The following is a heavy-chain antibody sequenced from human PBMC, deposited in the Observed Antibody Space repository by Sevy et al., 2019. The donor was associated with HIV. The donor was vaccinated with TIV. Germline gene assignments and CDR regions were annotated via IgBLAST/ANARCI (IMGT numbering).Heavy chain of an antibody. CDR3: ARQGGYCSDTACFRDAFDI. CDR2: IYPGDSDT. V-gene: IGHV5-51*01. J-gene: IGHJ3*02. CDR1: GYSFTSYW. D-gene: IGHD2-2*01. Sequence: GKSLKISCKGSGYSFTSYWIVWVRQMPGKGLEWMGIIYPGDSDTRYSPSFQGHVTVSVDNSINTAYLQWSSLKASDSAMYYCARQGGYCSDTACFRDAFDIWGQGTVVTVSS.